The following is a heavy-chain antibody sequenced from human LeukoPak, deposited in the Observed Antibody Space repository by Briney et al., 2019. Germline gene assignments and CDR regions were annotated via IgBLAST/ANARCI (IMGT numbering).Heavy chain of an antibody. CDR2: IGTAGDT. D-gene: IGHD6-13*01. CDR1: GFTFSSYG. J-gene: IGHJ5*01. CDR3: ARDLSAGYSSNWYDY. Sequence: GGSLRLSCAASGFTFSSYGMHWVRQATGKGLQWVSAIGTAGDTYYPGSVKGRFTISRENAKNSLYLQMNSLRAEDTAVYYCARDLSAGYSSNWYDYWGQGTLVTVSS. V-gene: IGHV3-13*01.